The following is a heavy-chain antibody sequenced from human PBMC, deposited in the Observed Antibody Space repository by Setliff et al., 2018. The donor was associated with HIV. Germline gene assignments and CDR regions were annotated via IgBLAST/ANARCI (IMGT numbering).Heavy chain of an antibody. CDR2: IYYSGIT. Sequence: TSETLSLTCAVSGYSISSGYHWGWIRQPPGKGLEWIANIYYSGITYYNPSLKSRVTISLDTSKSQFSLKLSSVTAADTAMYYCARVLDYYDSSPYYFDYWGQGTLVTVSS. D-gene: IGHD3-22*01. J-gene: IGHJ4*02. CDR1: GYSISSGYH. V-gene: IGHV4-38-2*01. CDR3: ARVLDYYDSSPYYFDY.